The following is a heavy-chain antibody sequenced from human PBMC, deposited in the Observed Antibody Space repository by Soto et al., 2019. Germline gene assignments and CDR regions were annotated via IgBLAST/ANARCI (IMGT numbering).Heavy chain of an antibody. J-gene: IGHJ4*02. Sequence: TLSLTCIVSGGSISSDDYYWSWIRQPPGKGLEWVGHIYYTGRTSYNPSLKSRLTISVDTSKNQFSLKLSSVNAADTAVYFCAGDRSNSPDYFDYWGQGTLVTVSS. CDR2: IYYTGRT. D-gene: IGHD6-6*01. CDR1: GGSISSDDYY. V-gene: IGHV4-30-4*01. CDR3: AGDRSNSPDYFDY.